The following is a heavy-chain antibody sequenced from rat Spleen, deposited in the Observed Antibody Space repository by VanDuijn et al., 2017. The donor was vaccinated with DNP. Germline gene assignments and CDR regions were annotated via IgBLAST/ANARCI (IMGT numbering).Heavy chain of an antibody. CDR2: ISFDGIST. V-gene: IGHV5-29*01. CDR1: GFTFSDYG. Sequence: EVQLVESGGGLVQPGRSMKLSCAASGFTFSDYGMAWVRQAPTKGLEWVATISFDGISTYYRDSVKGRFTISRDNAKSTHYLQMDSLRSEDTATYYCTRGTIAAISRFAYWGQGTLVTVSS. D-gene: IGHD1-2*01. J-gene: IGHJ3*01. CDR3: TRGTIAAISRFAY.